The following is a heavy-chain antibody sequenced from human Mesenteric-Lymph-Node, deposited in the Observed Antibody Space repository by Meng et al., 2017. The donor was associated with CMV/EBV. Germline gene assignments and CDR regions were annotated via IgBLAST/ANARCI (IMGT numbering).Heavy chain of an antibody. V-gene: IGHV1-2*06. J-gene: IGHJ4*02. CDR2: INPSSGGT. Sequence: YGYTATRDQRHWGRQAPGQGLEWMGRINPSSGGTTYAQKFQGRVTMTRDTSNSTAYMELSRLKSDDTAVYYCAREGTYSSTWYRDYWGQGTLVTVSS. CDR3: AREGTYSSTWYRDY. D-gene: IGHD6-13*01. CDR1: GYTATRDQ.